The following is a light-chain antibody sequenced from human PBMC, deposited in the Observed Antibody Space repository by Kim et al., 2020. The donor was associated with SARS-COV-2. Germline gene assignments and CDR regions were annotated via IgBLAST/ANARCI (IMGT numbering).Light chain of an antibody. J-gene: IGKJ2*01. V-gene: IGKV3-20*01. CDR1: QSVSSSY. Sequence: LSPGERATLACRASQSVSSSYLAWYQQKPGQAPSLFIYGASSRATGIPDRFSGSGSGTDFTLTINRLEPEDFAVYYCQHYGGSTYTFGQGTKLEI. CDR3: QHYGGSTYT. CDR2: GAS.